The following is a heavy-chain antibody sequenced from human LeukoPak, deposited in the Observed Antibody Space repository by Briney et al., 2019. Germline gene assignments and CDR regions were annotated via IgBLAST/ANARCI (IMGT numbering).Heavy chain of an antibody. CDR1: GGSISGYY. CDR3: ARYQLLSPYYFDF. J-gene: IGHJ4*02. V-gene: IGHV4-59*01. CDR2: IYYSGST. Sequence: SETLSLTCTVSGGSISGYYWSWIRQPPGKGLEWIGYIYYSGSTNYNPSLKSRVTISVDTSKNQFFLKLSSVTAADTAVYYCARYQLLSPYYFDFWGQGTLVTVSS. D-gene: IGHD2-2*01.